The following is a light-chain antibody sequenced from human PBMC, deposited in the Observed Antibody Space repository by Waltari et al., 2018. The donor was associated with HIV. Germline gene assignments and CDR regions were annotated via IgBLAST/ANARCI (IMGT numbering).Light chain of an antibody. CDR3: SSYISSATPE. V-gene: IGLV2-14*01. J-gene: IGLJ3*02. Sequence: QSALTQPASVSGSPGQSLSLSCTGPSRDVGAYSVSWYQHHSGKAPKVIIYEVTNRPSGVSHRFSGSKSGNTASLTISGLLPEDEADYFCSSYISSATPEFGGGTRLTVL. CDR2: EVT. CDR1: SRDVGAYS.